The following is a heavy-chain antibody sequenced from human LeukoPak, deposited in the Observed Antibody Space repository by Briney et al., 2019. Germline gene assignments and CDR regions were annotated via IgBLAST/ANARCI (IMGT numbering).Heavy chain of an antibody. CDR3: ARDRAYSTSSLSN. CDR2: ISYDKSNK. D-gene: IGHD6-6*01. Sequence: PAGSLRLSCAASGFIFTNYDVHWVRQAPGKGLEWVALISYDKSNKYYADSVKGRFTISRDNSKNTLYLQMNSLRVEDTAVYYCARDRAYSTSSLSNWGQGTLVTVSS. CDR1: GFIFTNYD. V-gene: IGHV3-30*04. J-gene: IGHJ4*02.